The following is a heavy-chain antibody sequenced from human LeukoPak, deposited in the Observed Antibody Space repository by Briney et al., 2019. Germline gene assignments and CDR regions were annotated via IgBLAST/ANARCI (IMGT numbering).Heavy chain of an antibody. D-gene: IGHD6-13*01. Sequence: GGSLRLSCAASGFTFSSYWMHWVRQAPGKGLVWVSRINTDGSSTSTSYADSVKGRFTISRDNAKNTLYLQMNSLRAEDTAVYYCARDKVRSWWFDPWGQGTLVTVSS. CDR2: INTDGSSTST. J-gene: IGHJ5*02. CDR3: ARDKVRSWWFDP. V-gene: IGHV3-74*01. CDR1: GFTFSSYW.